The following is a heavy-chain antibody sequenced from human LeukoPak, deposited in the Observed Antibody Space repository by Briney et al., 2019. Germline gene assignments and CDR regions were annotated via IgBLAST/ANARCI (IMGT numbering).Heavy chain of an antibody. J-gene: IGHJ4*02. D-gene: IGHD3-22*01. CDR3: ARLSANSSAYFFDY. CDR2: IGAGGTFT. V-gene: IGHV3-23*01. Sequence: GGSLRLSCTASGFTFSSYAMNWVRQAPGKGLEWVSGIGAGGTFTYYADSVRGRFTISRDTSKNTLYLQMNSLRAEDTAVYYCARLSANSSAYFFDYWGQGTLVTVSS. CDR1: GFTFSSYA.